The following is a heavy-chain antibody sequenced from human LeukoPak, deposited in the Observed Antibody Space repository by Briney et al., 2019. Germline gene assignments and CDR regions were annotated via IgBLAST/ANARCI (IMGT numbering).Heavy chain of an antibody. V-gene: IGHV3-20*04. D-gene: IGHD3-22*01. CDR1: GFTFDDYG. J-gene: IGHJ4*02. Sequence: GGSLRLSCAASGFTFDDYGMSWVRQAPGKGLEWVSGINWNGGSTGYADSVKGRFTISRDNAKNSLYLQMNSLRAEDTALYYCARGGTEGRYYYDSSGYNYYFDYWGQGTLVTVSS. CDR2: INWNGGST. CDR3: ARGGTEGRYYYDSSGYNYYFDY.